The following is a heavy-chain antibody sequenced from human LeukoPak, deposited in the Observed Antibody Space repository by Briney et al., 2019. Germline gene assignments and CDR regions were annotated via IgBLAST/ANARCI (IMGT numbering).Heavy chain of an antibody. D-gene: IGHD6-13*01. Sequence: PGGSLRLSCAASGFAFSNFAMSWVRQAPGKGLEWVSAMSGSGDGTYYADSVKGRFTISRDNSKNTLYLQMNSLRAEDTAVYYCARALGFGRKGAAAGTVGGYYFDYWGQGTLVTVSS. V-gene: IGHV3-23*01. J-gene: IGHJ4*02. CDR1: GFAFSNFA. CDR3: ARALGFGRKGAAAGTVGGYYFDY. CDR2: MSGSGDGT.